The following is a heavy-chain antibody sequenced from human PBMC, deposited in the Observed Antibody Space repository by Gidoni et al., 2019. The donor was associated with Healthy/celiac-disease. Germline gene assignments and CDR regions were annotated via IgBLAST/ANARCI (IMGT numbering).Heavy chain of an antibody. CDR2: IYYSGST. Sequence: QLQLQESGPGLVKPSETLSLTCTVSGGSISSSIYYWGWLRQPPGKGLEWIGSIYYSGSTDYNPSLKRRVTIAVDTYKNQFAMKLSSVTAADTAVYYCASPRGRPQQSLDYWGQGTLVTVSS. V-gene: IGHV4-39*01. CDR1: GGSISSSIYY. D-gene: IGHD3-10*01. CDR3: ASPRGRPQQSLDY. J-gene: IGHJ4*02.